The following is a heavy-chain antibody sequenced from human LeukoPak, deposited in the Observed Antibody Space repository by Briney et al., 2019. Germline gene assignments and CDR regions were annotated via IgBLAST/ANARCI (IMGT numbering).Heavy chain of an antibody. D-gene: IGHD3-10*02. J-gene: IGHJ6*04. CDR1: GFTFSSYE. CDR2: ISSSGSTI. Sequence: AGGSLRPSCAASGFTFSSYEMNWVRQAPGKGLERVSNISSSGSTIYYADSVKGRFTIPRDNAKNSLYLRMNSLRAEDTAVYYCAELGITMIGGVWGKGTTVTISS. V-gene: IGHV3-48*03. CDR3: AELGITMIGGV.